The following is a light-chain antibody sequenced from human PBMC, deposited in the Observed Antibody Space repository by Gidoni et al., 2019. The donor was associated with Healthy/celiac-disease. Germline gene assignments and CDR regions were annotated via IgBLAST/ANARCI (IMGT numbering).Light chain of an antibody. J-gene: IGKJ1*01. Sequence: EIVMTQSPATLSVSPGERATLSCRASQSVSSNLAWYQQKPGQAPRLLIYGASTRATGSPARCSGSGSGTEFTLTISSLQSEDFSVYYCQQYNNWPWTFGQXTKVEIK. CDR1: QSVSSN. CDR2: GAS. V-gene: IGKV3-15*01. CDR3: QQYNNWPWT.